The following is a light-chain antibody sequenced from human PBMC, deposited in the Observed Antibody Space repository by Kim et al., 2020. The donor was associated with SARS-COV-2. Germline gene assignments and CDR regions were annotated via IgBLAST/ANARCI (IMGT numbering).Light chain of an antibody. Sequence: IQLTQSPSSLSASVGDRVTITCRASQGISSYLAWYQQKPGKAPKLMIYAASTLQSGVPSRFSGSGSGTDFTLTISSLQPEDFATYLCLQLNSYPISFGQRTRPEIK. CDR2: AAS. CDR1: QGISSY. CDR3: LQLNSYPIS. V-gene: IGKV1-9*01. J-gene: IGKJ5*01.